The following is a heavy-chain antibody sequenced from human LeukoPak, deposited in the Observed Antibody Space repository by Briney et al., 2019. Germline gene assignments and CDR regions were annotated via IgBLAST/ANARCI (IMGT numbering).Heavy chain of an antibody. CDR1: GYNFADYY. Sequence: GASVKVSCKAFGYNFADYYMHWVRQAPGQGLEWMGWINSDTGDTNYAQRSQGRVTMTRDTSISTAYMDLSRLTSDDTAVYYCVRDATDSGARGYKYWGQGTLITVSS. V-gene: IGHV1-2*02. J-gene: IGHJ4*02. D-gene: IGHD5-12*01. CDR2: INSDTGDT. CDR3: VRDATDSGARGYKY.